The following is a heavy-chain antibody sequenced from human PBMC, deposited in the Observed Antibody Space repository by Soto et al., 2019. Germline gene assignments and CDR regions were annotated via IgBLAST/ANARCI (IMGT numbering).Heavy chain of an antibody. D-gene: IGHD3-22*01. CDR3: AKDSHDSGFDY. J-gene: IGHJ4*02. CDR2: ISYDGSNK. V-gene: IGHV3-30*18. Sequence: PVGSLRLSCAASGFTFSSYGMHWVRQAPGKRLEWVAVISYDGSNKYYADSVKGRFTISRDDSKNTLYLQMNSLRAEDTAVYYCAKDSHDSGFDYWGQGTLVTVSS. CDR1: GFTFSSYG.